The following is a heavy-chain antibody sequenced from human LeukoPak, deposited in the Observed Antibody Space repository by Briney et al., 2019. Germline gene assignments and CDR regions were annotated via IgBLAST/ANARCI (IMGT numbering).Heavy chain of an antibody. V-gene: IGHV1-2*02. CDR1: GYTFTSYG. CDR3: ARGIVYYYGSGSYYTESNWFDP. CDR2: INPNSGGT. D-gene: IGHD3-10*01. J-gene: IGHJ5*02. Sequence: ASVKVSCKASGYTFTSYGISWVRQAPGQGLEWMGWINPNSGGTNYAQKFQGRVTMTRDTSISTAYMELSRLRSDDTAVYYCARGIVYYYGSGSYYTESNWFDPWGQGTLVTVSS.